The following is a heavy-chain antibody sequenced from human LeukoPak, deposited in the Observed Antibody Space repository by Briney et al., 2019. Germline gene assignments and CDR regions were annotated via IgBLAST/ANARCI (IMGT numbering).Heavy chain of an antibody. CDR1: GFTFSSYA. V-gene: IGHV3-23*01. Sequence: GGSLRLSCAASGFTFSSYAMSWVRQAPGKGLEWVSAISGSGGSTYYADSVKGRFTISRDNSKNTLYLQMNSLRAADTAVYYCAKDHFSVVPAADFDYWGQGTLVTVSS. CDR3: AKDHFSVVPAADFDY. J-gene: IGHJ4*02. D-gene: IGHD2-2*01. CDR2: ISGSGGST.